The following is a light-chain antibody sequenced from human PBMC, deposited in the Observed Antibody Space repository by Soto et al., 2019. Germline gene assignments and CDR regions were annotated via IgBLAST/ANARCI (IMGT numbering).Light chain of an antibody. CDR2: WAS. CDR3: QEYESTPPT. Sequence: DIVMTQSPDSLAVSLGERATFNCKSSQSVLYSSNNKHYLAWYQQRPGQPPKLLIYWASTRESGVPDRFSGSGSGTDFTLTITSLQAEDVAVYYCQEYESTPPTFGQGTKLEIK. J-gene: IGKJ2*01. V-gene: IGKV4-1*01. CDR1: QSVLYSSNNKHY.